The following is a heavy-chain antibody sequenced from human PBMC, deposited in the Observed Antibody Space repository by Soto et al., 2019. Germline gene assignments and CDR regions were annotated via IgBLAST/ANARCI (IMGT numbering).Heavy chain of an antibody. CDR3: ARLADAGRPNFDY. CDR1: GGTFSSYA. J-gene: IGHJ4*02. CDR2: IIPIFGTA. V-gene: IGHV1-69*06. Sequence: QVQLVQSGAEVKKPGSSVNVSCKASGGTFSSYAISWVRQAPGQGLEWLGGIIPIFGTANYAQKFQGRVTISAEKSTSTDYMELSSLRAEDTDVYYCARLADAGRPNFDYWVQGTLVTVSS. D-gene: IGHD6-13*01.